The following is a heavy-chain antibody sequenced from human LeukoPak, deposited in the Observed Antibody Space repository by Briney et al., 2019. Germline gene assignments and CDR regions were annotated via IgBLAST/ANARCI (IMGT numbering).Heavy chain of an antibody. V-gene: IGHV4-39*07. CDR2: IYYSGST. J-gene: IGHJ3*02. D-gene: IGHD3-10*01. CDR1: GGSISSSSYY. CDR3: ARSTVLRGTHAFDI. Sequence: PSETLSLTCTVSGGSISSSSYYWGWIRQPPGKGLEWIGSIYYSGSTYYNPSLKSRVTISVDRSKNQFSLKLSSVTAADTAVYHCARSTVLRGTHAFDIWGQGTMVTVPS.